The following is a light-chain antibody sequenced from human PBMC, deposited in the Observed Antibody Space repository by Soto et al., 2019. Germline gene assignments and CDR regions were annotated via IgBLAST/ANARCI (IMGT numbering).Light chain of an antibody. J-gene: IGLJ2*01. Sequence: QSALTQPPSASGSPGQSVTISCTGTSRDVGGYNYVSWYQQHPGKAPKLMIYEVSKRPSGVPDRFSGSKSGNTASLTVSGLQGEDEADYYCSSYAGSSTVVFGGGTKLTVL. CDR3: SSYAGSSTVV. CDR1: SRDVGGYNY. CDR2: EVS. V-gene: IGLV2-8*01.